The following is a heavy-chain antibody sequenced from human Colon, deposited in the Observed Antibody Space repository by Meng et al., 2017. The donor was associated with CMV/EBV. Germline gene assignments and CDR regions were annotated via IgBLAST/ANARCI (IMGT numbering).Heavy chain of an antibody. J-gene: IGHJ5*02. D-gene: IGHD1-1*01. CDR3: ARHRDHHYPNFAFDL. CDR2: IYYSGTA. Sequence: GSISSTTSYWTWVRQHPGKGLEWVGYIYYSGTAYHNPSLKSRLTISLDTSKNLCSMKLNSVTAADTAVYYCARHRDHHYPNFAFDLWGQGILVTVSS. V-gene: IGHV4-31*02. CDR1: GSISSTTSY.